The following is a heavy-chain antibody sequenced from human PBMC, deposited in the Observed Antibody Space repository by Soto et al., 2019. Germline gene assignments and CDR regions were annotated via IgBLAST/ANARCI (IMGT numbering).Heavy chain of an antibody. CDR3: AKDGGPDIVVVVAAYWFDP. V-gene: IGHV3-23*01. CDR2: ISGSGGST. D-gene: IGHD2-15*01. J-gene: IGHJ5*02. CDR1: GFTFSSYA. Sequence: EVQLLESGGGLVQPGGSLRLSCAASGFTFSSYAMSWVRQAPGKGLEWVSAISGSGGSTYYADSVKGRFTISRDNSKNTLYLQMNSLRAEDTAVYYCAKDGGPDIVVVVAAYWFDPWGQGTLVTVSS.